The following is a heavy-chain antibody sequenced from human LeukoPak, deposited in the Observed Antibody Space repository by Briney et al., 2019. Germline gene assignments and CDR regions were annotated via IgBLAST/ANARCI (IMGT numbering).Heavy chain of an antibody. CDR1: GFTVSSNY. J-gene: IGHJ2*01. D-gene: IGHD2-21*02. Sequence: GGSLRLSCAAPGFTVSSNYMSWVRQAPGKGLEWVSVIYSGGSTYYADSVKGRFTISRDNSKNTLYLQMNSLRAEDTAVYYCARAYCGGDCYSWRSNHWYFDLWGRGTLVTVSS. CDR2: IYSGGST. V-gene: IGHV3-53*01. CDR3: ARAYCGGDCYSWRSNHWYFDL.